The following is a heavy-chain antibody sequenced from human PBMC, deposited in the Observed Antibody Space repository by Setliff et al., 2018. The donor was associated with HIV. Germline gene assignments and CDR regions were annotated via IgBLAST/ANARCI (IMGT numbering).Heavy chain of an antibody. CDR2: VNPSDGST. Sequence: GASVKVSCKASGYTLTSNYMHWVRQAPGQGLEWMGIVNPSDGSTIYAQKFQGGLTMTRNTSINTAYMELNGLRPEDTAMYYCARGRVYCTGGTCAVVGFDIWGQGTMVTVSS. V-gene: IGHV1-46*01. J-gene: IGHJ3*02. D-gene: IGHD2-8*02. CDR3: ARGRVYCTGGTCAVVGFDI. CDR1: GYTLTSNY.